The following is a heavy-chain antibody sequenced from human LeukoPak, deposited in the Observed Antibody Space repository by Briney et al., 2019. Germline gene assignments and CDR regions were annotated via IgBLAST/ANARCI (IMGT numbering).Heavy chain of an antibody. J-gene: IGHJ4*02. D-gene: IGHD5-12*01. V-gene: IGHV4-39*01. Sequence: KPSDTLSLTCTVSGGSISSSLNYRGWIRQPPGKGLVWICRYCNSDSFHYNPSLKRRVIISVDTSKNQFSLSRSSVTAADTAVYYCAALSGYSGYDWFSNFDYWGQGTLVTVSS. CDR1: GGSISSSLNY. CDR3: AALSGYSGYDWFSNFDY. CDR2: YCNSDSF.